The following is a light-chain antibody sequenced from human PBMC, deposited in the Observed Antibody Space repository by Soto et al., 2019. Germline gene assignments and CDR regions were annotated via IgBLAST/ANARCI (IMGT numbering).Light chain of an antibody. CDR2: GAS. V-gene: IGKV3-15*01. J-gene: IGKJ4*01. CDR1: QSVRSN. CDR3: QQHSAWPLT. Sequence: EIVMTQSPATLSVSPGERATLFCRASQSVRSNFLAWYQQKPGQAPRLLIYGASTRATVIPARFSGSGSGTEFTLTINSLQSEDFAVYYCQQHSAWPLTFGGGTKVEIK.